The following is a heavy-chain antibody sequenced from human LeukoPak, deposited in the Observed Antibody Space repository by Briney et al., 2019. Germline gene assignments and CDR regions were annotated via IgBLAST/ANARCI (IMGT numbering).Heavy chain of an antibody. CDR2: ISSSGHTT. CDR1: GFTFSAFP. V-gene: IGHV3-23*01. Sequence: GGSLRLSCAASGFTFSAFPMSWVRQVPGKGLHWVSGISSSGHTTYYADSVKGRFTISRDNSKNTLYLQMDSLGAEETAIYYCVKGSGPSIPVSGTVFGYWGQGTVVTVSS. J-gene: IGHJ4*02. D-gene: IGHD6-19*01. CDR3: VKGSGPSIPVSGTVFGY.